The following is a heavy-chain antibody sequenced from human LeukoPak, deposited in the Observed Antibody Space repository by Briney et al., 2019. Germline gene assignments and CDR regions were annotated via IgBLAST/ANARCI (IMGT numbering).Heavy chain of an antibody. D-gene: IGHD3-10*01. CDR3: ARDLSYGSGEF. V-gene: IGHV3-33*01. J-gene: IGHJ4*02. Sequence: GGSLRLSCTGYRFTFSHYGIYWVRQAPGKGLEWMAAIWHDGSKQLYRDAVKGRFTISGDDSKNTVFLQMNRLRAEDTAVYFCARDLSYGSGEFWGQGTLVTVSS. CDR2: IWHDGSKQ. CDR1: RFTFSHYG.